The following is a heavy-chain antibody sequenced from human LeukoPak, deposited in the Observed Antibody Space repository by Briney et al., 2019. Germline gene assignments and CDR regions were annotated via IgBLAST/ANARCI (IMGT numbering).Heavy chain of an antibody. CDR2: IYYSGST. D-gene: IGHD3-22*01. CDR3: ARHAADSSGSFNWFDP. J-gene: IGHJ5*02. CDR1: GGSVSSGSYY. Sequence: PSETLSLTCTVSGGSVSSGSYYWSWIRQPPGKGLEWIGYIYYSGSTNYNPSLKSRVTISVDTSKNQFSLKLSSVTAADTAVYYCARHAADSSGSFNWFDPWGQGTLVTVSS. V-gene: IGHV4-61*01.